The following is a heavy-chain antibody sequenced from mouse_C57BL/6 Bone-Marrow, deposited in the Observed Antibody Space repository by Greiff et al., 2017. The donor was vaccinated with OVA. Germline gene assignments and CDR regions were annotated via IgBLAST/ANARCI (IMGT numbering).Heavy chain of an antibody. J-gene: IGHJ2*01. V-gene: IGHV1-50*01. CDR3: ARDPYYASYYCDY. CDR2: IDPSDSYT. D-gene: IGHD1-1*02. Sequence: VKLQESGAELVKPGASVKLSCKASGYTFTSYWMQWVKQRPGQGLEWIGEIDPSDSYTNYNQKFKGKATLTVDTSSSTAYMQLSSLTSEDSAVYYCARDPYYASYYCDYWGQGTTLTVSS. CDR1: GYTFTSYW.